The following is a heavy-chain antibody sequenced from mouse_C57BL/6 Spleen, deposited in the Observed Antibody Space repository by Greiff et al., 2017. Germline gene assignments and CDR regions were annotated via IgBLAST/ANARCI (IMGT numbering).Heavy chain of an antibody. Sequence: VQLQQSGTVLARPGASVKMSCKTSGYTFTSYWMHWVKQRPGQGLEWIGAIYPGNSDTSYNQKFKGKAKLTAVTSASTAYMELSSLTNEDSAVYYCTRLGTAQAPYAMDYWGQGTSVTVSS. CDR1: GYTFTSYW. CDR2: IYPGNSDT. D-gene: IGHD3-2*02. V-gene: IGHV1-5*01. J-gene: IGHJ4*01. CDR3: TRLGTAQAPYAMDY.